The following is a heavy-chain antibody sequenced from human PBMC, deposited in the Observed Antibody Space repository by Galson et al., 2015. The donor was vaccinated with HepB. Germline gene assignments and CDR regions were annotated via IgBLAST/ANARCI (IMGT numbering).Heavy chain of an antibody. CDR2: INRDGSSR. CDR1: GFTLSSYW. Sequence: SLRLSCAASGFTLSSYWMHWVRQAPGKGLVWVSRINRDGSSRSYVDSVQGRFTISRDNAKNTLYLQMNTLRAEDTAVYYCARIGYTPGLAYWGQGTLVTVPS. D-gene: IGHD5-18*01. CDR3: ARIGYTPGLAY. J-gene: IGHJ4*02. V-gene: IGHV3-74*01.